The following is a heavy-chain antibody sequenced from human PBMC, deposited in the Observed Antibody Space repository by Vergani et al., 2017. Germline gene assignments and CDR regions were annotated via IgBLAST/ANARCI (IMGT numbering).Heavy chain of an antibody. Sequence: DLQESGPGLVKASETLSLTCTVSGDSIISSSYYWGWIRQPPGKGLEWIGSIYNSGNGDSSSSLKSRVTISADTSKNQFSLRLTSVTAADTAVYYCASGKYYSDSTSHFRGRYFDVWGRGTLVTVPS. CDR3: ASGKYYSDSTSHFRGRYFDV. J-gene: IGHJ2*01. CDR1: GDSIISSSYY. D-gene: IGHD3-16*01. V-gene: IGHV4-39*01. CDR2: IYNSGNG.